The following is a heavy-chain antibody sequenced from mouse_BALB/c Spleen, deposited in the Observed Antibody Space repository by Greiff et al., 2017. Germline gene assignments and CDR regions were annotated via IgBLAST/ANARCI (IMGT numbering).Heavy chain of an antibody. CDR1: GYTFTSYW. CDR2: ISPGNSDT. D-gene: IGHD2-1*01. V-gene: IGHV1-5*01. CDR3: TLNYLYAMDY. Sequence: EVQLQESGTVLARPGASVKMSCKASGYTFTSYWMHWVKQRPGQGLEWIGAISPGNSDTSYNQKFKGKAKLTAVTSTSTAYMELSSLTNEDSAVYYCTLNYLYAMDYWGQGTSVTVSS. J-gene: IGHJ4*01.